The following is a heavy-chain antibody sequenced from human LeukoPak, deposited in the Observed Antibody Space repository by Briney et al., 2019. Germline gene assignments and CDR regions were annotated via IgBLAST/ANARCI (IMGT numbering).Heavy chain of an antibody. J-gene: IGHJ4*02. CDR2: ISSSSSTI. V-gene: IGHV3-48*01. CDR1: GFTFSSYG. CDR3: ARRQQAVAGTLDY. Sequence: GGSLRLSCAASGFTFSSYGMSWVRQAPGKGLEWVSYISSSSSTIYYADSVKGRFTISRDNAKNSLYLQMNSLRAEDTAVYYCARRQQAVAGTLDYWGQGTLVTVSS. D-gene: IGHD6-19*01.